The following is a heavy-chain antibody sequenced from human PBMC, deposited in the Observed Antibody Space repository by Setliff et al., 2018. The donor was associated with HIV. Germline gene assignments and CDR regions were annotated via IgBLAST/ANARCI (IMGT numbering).Heavy chain of an antibody. Sequence: SETLSLTCTISGGSFGVYRWSWIRQSAGRGLEWIGRIDSSGTTDYKPSLKGRVAISVGTSRNQFSLRVTSVTDADTAVYFCARDRRSSGLGSYGPWGPGILVTVSS. D-gene: IGHD3-10*01. CDR1: GGSFGVYR. V-gene: IGHV4-4*07. CDR2: IDSSGTT. J-gene: IGHJ5*02. CDR3: ARDRRSSGLGSYGP.